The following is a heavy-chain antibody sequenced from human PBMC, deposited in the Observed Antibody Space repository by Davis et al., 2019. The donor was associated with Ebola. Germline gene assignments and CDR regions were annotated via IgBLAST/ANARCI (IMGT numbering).Heavy chain of an antibody. V-gene: IGHV3-7*01. Sequence: GGSLRLSCTASGFTFSTYWMNWVRQAPGKGLEWVANIKQDGSDKNSVDSVKGRFTISRDNAKNSLYLQMNSLRAEDTAVYYCARGYSHASWLPPYYYGMDAWGKGTTATVSS. CDR1: GFTFSTYW. CDR3: ARGYSHASWLPPYYYGMDA. J-gene: IGHJ6*04. D-gene: IGHD5-18*01. CDR2: IKQDGSDK.